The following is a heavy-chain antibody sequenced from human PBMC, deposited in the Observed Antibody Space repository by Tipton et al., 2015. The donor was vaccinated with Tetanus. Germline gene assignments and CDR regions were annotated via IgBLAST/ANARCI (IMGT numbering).Heavy chain of an antibody. V-gene: IGHV3-66*01. CDR3: ARDYDEYYYGMDV. J-gene: IGHJ6*02. Sequence: SLRLSCAASGFTVSSNYMSWVRQAPGKGLEWVSVIYSGGSTYYADSVKGRFTISRDNSKNTLYLQMNSLRAEDTAVYYCARDYDEYYYGMDVWGQGTTVTVSS. CDR2: IYSGGST. CDR1: GFTVSSNY. D-gene: IGHD3-22*01.